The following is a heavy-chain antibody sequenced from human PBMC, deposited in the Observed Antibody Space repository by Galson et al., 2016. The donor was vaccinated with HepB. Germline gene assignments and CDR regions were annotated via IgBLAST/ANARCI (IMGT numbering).Heavy chain of an antibody. V-gene: IGHV4-61*02. CDR2: VDTSGS. CDR1: GDSVSSPHHH. Sequence: TLSLTCTVSGDSVSSPHHHWNWIRQPAGAGLEWIGRVDTSGSNYNPSLRGRVTISIDTSNNQFSLNLDSVTAADTAVYYCATLFVGAGGRGSWGQGTLVTVSS. CDR3: ATLFVGAGGRGS. J-gene: IGHJ5*02. D-gene: IGHD3-10*01.